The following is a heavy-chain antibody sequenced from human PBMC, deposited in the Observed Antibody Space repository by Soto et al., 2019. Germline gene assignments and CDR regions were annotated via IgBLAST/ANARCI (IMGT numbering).Heavy chain of an antibody. CDR1: VVTFSIYS. CDR2: ISGSGGST. J-gene: IGHJ6*02. V-gene: IGHV3-23*01. CDR3: AKTRMQLVPYYYGMDV. Sequence: LRGSRRGSWSPSVVTFSIYSRSSVRQSPVKGLEWLSTISGSGGSTCYADSVKCRFTISRDNSKNTLYLQMNSLRHEATAVYYCAKTRMQLVPYYYGMDVWGQGTTVTVSS. D-gene: IGHD6-6*01.